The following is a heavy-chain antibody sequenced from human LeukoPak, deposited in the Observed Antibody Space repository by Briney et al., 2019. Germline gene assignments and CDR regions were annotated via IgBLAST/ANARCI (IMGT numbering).Heavy chain of an antibody. J-gene: IGHJ4*02. CDR1: GGSISSSGYY. CDR2: IYYSGST. D-gene: IGHD5-18*01. CDR3: ARLRGYSYGFFDY. V-gene: IGHV4-39*01. Sequence: SETLSLTCTVSGGSISSSGYYWGWIRQPPGKGLEWIGSIYYSGSTYYNPSLKSRVTISVDTSKNQFSLKLSSVTAADTAVYYCARLRGYSYGFFDYWGQGTLVTVSS.